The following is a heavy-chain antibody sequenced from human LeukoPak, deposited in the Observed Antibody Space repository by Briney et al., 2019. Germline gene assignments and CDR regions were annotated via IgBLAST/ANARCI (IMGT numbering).Heavy chain of an antibody. Sequence: GGSLRLSCAASGFTFSGYAMSWVRQAPGKGLEWDSLITGSGATTYYADSVRGRFTVSRDNSKNTLYLQMNSLRAEDTAVYFCAKGDCGGTCLLIDNWGQGTLVTVSS. J-gene: IGHJ4*02. CDR3: AKGDCGGTCLLIDN. D-gene: IGHD2-15*01. CDR1: GFTFSGYA. V-gene: IGHV3-23*01. CDR2: ITGSGATT.